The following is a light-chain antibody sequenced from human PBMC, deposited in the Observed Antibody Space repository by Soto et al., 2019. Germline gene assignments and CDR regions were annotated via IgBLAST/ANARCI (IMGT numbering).Light chain of an antibody. CDR2: DAS. Sequence: EIVLTQSPGTLSLSPGERATLSCRASQSIYSTYLAWYQQKPGQAPRLLIYDASSRATGIPDRFSGSGSGTDFTLTINRLEPEAVAVYYCQQYGNSPRTFGQGTKVDIK. CDR3: QQYGNSPRT. J-gene: IGKJ1*01. V-gene: IGKV3-20*01. CDR1: QSIYSTY.